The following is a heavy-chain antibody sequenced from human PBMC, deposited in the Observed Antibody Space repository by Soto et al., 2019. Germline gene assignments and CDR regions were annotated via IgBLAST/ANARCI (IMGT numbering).Heavy chain of an antibody. Sequence: QVQLQESGPGLVKPSQTLSLTCTVSGGSISSGGYYWSWILQHPGKGLEWIGYIYYSGSTYYNPSLKSRVTISVDTSKNQFSLKLSSVTAADTAVYYCARGDLVVPAATAFDPWGQGTLVTVSS. CDR2: IYYSGST. D-gene: IGHD2-2*01. CDR1: GGSISSGGYY. CDR3: ARGDLVVPAATAFDP. J-gene: IGHJ5*02. V-gene: IGHV4-31*03.